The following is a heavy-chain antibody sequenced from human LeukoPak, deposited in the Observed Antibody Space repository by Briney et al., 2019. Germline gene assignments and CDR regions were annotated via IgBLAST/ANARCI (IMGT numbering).Heavy chain of an antibody. J-gene: IGHJ4*02. Sequence: GGSLRLSCTASGFTFSNYWMHWIRQVPGKGLVWVSRINTGGSSTTYADSVKGRFTISRDNAKDTLYLQMNSLRVEDTAVYYCARSNQADDYWGQGTLVTVSS. D-gene: IGHD4-11*01. CDR2: INTGGSST. CDR1: GFTFSNYW. CDR3: ARSNQADDY. V-gene: IGHV3-74*01.